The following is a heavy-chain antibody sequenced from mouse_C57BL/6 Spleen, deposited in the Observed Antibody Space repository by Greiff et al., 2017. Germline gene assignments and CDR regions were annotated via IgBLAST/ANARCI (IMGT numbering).Heavy chain of an antibody. V-gene: IGHV1-54*01. CDR2: INPGSGGT. J-gene: IGHJ3*01. CDR1: GYAFTNYL. Sequence: VQRVESGAELVRPGTSVKVSCKASGYAFTNYLIEWVKQRPGQGLEWIGVINPGSGGTNYNEKFKGKATLTADKSSSTAYLQLSSLTSEDSAVYFCARSGYYGSSSAWFAYWGQGTLVTVSA. D-gene: IGHD1-1*01. CDR3: ARSGYYGSSSAWFAY.